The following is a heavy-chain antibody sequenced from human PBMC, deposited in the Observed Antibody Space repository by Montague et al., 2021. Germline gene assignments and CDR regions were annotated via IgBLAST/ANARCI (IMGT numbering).Heavy chain of an antibody. V-gene: IGHV3-23*01. CDR2: INDRGGET. CDR1: GFSFSSYA. J-gene: IGHJ4*02. Sequence: PLRLYCAASGFSFSSYAMGWVRQAPGRGLEWVSIINDRGGETDNAGSVKGSFTLSRNNSMSTLYLQMNTLGVEDTAVYYCARRARSLYHFDNWGQGTLVTVSS. D-gene: IGHD2-2*01. CDR3: ARRARSLYHFDN.